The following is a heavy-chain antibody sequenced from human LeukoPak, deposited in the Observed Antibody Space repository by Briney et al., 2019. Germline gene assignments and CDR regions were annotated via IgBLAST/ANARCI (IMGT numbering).Heavy chain of an antibody. CDR3: ARVYITMVRGVITDYYYYYMDV. Sequence: SETLSLTCTVSGGSISSSSYYWGWIRQPPGKGLEWIGSIYYSGSTYYNPSPKSRVTISVDTSKNQFSLKLSSVTAADTAVYYCARVYITMVRGVITDYYYYYMDVWGKGTTVTISS. CDR1: GGSISSSSYY. V-gene: IGHV4-39*07. CDR2: IYYSGST. D-gene: IGHD3-10*01. J-gene: IGHJ6*03.